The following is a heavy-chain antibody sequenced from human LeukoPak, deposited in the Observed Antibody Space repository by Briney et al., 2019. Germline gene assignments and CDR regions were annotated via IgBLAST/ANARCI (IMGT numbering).Heavy chain of an antibody. V-gene: IGHV3-30*02. D-gene: IGHD5-12*01. J-gene: IGHJ4*02. CDR3: AKDRQGYSGYHTGGSDY. Sequence: PGGSLRLSCAASGFTFSSYGMHWVRQAPGKGLEWVAFIRYDGSNKYYADSVKGRFTISRDNSKNTLYLQMNSLRAEDTAVYYCAKDRQGYSGYHTGGSDYWGQGTLVTVSS. CDR2: IRYDGSNK. CDR1: GFTFSSYG.